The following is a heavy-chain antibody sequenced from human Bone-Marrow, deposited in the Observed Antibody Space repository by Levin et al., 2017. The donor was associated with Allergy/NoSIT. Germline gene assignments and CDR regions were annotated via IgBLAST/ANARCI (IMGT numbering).Heavy chain of an antibody. CDR2: SSYTGSP. D-gene: IGHD4-23*01. J-gene: IGHJ3*02. Sequence: NPSETLSLTCTVSAVSIRSSTHYWTWLRQNPGKGLELIGYSSYTGSPYYNPSLESRVTISMDTSESRFSLRLSSVTAADTAVYYCARADNYGGNPFDCFDNWGQGTMVTVSS. CDR3: ARADNYGGNPFDCFDN. CDR1: AVSIRSSTHY. V-gene: IGHV4-31*03.